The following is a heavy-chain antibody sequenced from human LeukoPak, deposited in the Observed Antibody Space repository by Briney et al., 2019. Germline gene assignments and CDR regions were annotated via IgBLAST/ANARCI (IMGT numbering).Heavy chain of an antibody. CDR3: ARDRRTVGSGSYWRLWFDP. V-gene: IGHV6-1*01. D-gene: IGHD3-10*01. CDR1: GDIFSSNSAA. J-gene: IGHJ5*02. CDR2: TYYRSKLYN. Sequence: SQTLSLTCALSGDIFSSNSAAWDWSRQSRSRGLEWLERTYYRSKLYNDYAVTVKSRITINPDTSKTQFSLQLNSVTPEDTAVYYCARDRRTVGSGSYWRLWFDPWGQGTLVTVSS.